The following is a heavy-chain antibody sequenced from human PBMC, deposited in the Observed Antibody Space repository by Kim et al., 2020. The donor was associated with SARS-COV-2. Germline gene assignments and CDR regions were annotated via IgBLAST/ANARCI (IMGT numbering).Heavy chain of an antibody. J-gene: IGHJ5*02. V-gene: IGHV3-23*01. Sequence: VKGRFTISRDNSKNTLYLQMNSLRAEDTAVYYCAKDIYDILTGPGWFDPWGQGTLVTVSS. D-gene: IGHD3-9*01. CDR3: AKDIYDILTGPGWFDP.